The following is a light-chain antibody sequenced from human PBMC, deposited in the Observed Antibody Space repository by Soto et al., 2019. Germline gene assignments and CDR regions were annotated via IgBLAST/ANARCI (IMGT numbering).Light chain of an antibody. CDR1: FNDVGGYNY. Sequence: QSALTQPPSASGSPGQSVTISCTGTFNDVGGYNYVSWYQQHPGKAPKVIIYEVYKRPSGVPDRFSGSKSGKTASLTVSGLQVDDGADYFCSSYVGNNNLVFGGGTKLTVL. CDR3: SSYVGNNNLV. J-gene: IGLJ3*02. V-gene: IGLV2-8*01. CDR2: EVY.